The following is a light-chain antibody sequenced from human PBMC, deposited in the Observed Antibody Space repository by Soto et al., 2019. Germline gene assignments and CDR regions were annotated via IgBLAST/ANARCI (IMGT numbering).Light chain of an antibody. Sequence: EIVLTQSPGTLSLSPGERATLSCRASQSVSSSYLAWYQQKPGQAPRLLIYGASSRATGIPDRFSGSGSGTDFTLTVSRLEAEDFAVYYCQQYDSSLRGTFGQGTKVEIK. CDR1: QSVSSSY. V-gene: IGKV3-20*01. CDR3: QQYDSSLRGT. J-gene: IGKJ1*01. CDR2: GAS.